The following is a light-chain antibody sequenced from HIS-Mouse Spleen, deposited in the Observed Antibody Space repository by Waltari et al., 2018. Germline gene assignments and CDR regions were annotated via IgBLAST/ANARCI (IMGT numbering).Light chain of an antibody. CDR1: SPTTGAGHD. V-gene: IGLV1-40*01. CDR3: QSYDSSLSGWV. Sequence: QSVLTQPPSVSGAPGQRVPLPCTGSSPTTGAGHDVHGYQQLPGTAPNLLIYGNSNRPSGVPDRFSGSKSGTSASLAITGLQAEDEADYYCQSYDSSLSGWVFGGGTKLTVL. J-gene: IGLJ3*02. CDR2: GNS.